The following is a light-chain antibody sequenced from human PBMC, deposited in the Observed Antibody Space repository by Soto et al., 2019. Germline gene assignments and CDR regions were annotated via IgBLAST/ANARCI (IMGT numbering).Light chain of an antibody. CDR2: GAS. V-gene: IGKV3-20*01. CDR1: QSVSSNY. CDR3: QQYGSSLVR. J-gene: IGKJ1*01. Sequence: EIVMTQSPGTLSLSPGETATLSCRASQSVSSNYVAWFHQKPGQAPRLLIYGASSRATGIPDRFSGSGSGTDFTLTISRLEPEDFAVYYCQQYGSSLVRFGQGAKVDIK.